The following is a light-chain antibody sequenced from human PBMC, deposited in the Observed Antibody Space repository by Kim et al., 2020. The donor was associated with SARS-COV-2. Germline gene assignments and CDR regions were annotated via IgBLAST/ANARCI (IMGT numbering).Light chain of an antibody. CDR2: AAS. CDR3: QQYKSYPLT. Sequence: ASVGDRVTITCRASQAISNSLAWFQQKPGKAPNSLIYAASTLQSGVPSKFSGSGSGTDFTLTINSLQPEDFATYYCQQYKSYPLTFGGGTKVDIK. V-gene: IGKV1-16*02. CDR1: QAISNS. J-gene: IGKJ4*01.